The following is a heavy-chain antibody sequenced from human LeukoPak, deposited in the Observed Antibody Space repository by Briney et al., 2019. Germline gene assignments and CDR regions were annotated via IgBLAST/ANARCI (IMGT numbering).Heavy chain of an antibody. V-gene: IGHV1-18*01. D-gene: IGHD3-22*01. CDR3: ARPNDSSSTFDY. CDR1: VCTFTFYV. J-gene: IGHJ4*02. CDR2: ISAYNGNT. Sequence: ASVTVSFTGSVCTFTFYVISWVRHAPGQGREWMGWISAYNGNTNYAQKLQSRVTMTPDTSTSTAYMELRSVRSDDTAVYYCARPNDSSSTFDYWGQGTLVTVSS.